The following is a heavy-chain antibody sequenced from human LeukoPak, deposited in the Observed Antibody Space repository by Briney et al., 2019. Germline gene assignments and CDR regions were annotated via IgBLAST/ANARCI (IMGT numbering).Heavy chain of an antibody. J-gene: IGHJ4*02. V-gene: IGHV3-23*01. CDR2: IGNNGGGI. Sequence: GGSLRLSCAASGFTFSTYTMYWVRDPPGKRLEWVSIIGNNGGGIHYADSVTGRFTISRDNFKNALYLQMNSLRVEDTAVYYCAIDPNWGTHSWGQGVLVTVSS. CDR3: AIDPNWGTHS. CDR1: GFTFSTYT. D-gene: IGHD7-27*01.